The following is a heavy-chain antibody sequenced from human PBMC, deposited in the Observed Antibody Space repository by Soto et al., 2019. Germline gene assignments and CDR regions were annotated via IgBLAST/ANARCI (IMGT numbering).Heavy chain of an antibody. Sequence: GGSLRLSCAASGFTFSSYGMHWVRQAPGKGLEWVAVIWYDGSNKYYADSVKGRFTISRDNSKNTLYLQMNSLRAEDTAVYYCARAPGYSGSYLDWFDPWGQGTLVTVSS. CDR3: ARAPGYSGSYLDWFDP. CDR2: IWYDGSNK. V-gene: IGHV3-33*01. J-gene: IGHJ5*02. D-gene: IGHD1-26*01. CDR1: GFTFSSYG.